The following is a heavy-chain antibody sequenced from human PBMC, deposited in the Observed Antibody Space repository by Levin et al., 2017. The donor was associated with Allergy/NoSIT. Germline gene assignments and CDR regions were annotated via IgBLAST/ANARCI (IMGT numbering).Heavy chain of an antibody. J-gene: IGHJ5*02. V-gene: IGHV1-18*01. CDR3: ARRLKGYWFDP. CDR1: GYTFTSYG. Sequence: GESLKISCKASGYTFTSYGISWVRQAPGQGLEWMGWISAYNGNTNYAQKLQGRVTMTTDTSTSTAYMELRSLRSDDTAVYYCARRLKGYWFDPWGQGTLVTVSS. CDR2: ISAYNGNT.